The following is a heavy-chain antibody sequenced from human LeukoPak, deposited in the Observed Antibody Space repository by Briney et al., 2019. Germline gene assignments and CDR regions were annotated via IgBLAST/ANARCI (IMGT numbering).Heavy chain of an antibody. V-gene: IGHV3-74*01. Sequence: GGSLRLSCTASGFTFSRFWMHWVRHAPGKGLEWVSRASSDGSSTVYADSVKGRFTISGDNAKKTMYLQMNSLRVEDTARYYCARDSDAGFDYWGRGTLVTVSS. CDR3: ARDSDAGFDY. CDR2: ASSDGSST. CDR1: GFTFSRFW. J-gene: IGHJ4*02.